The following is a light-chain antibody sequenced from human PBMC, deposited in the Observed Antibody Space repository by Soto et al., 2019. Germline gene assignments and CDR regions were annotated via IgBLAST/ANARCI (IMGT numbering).Light chain of an antibody. V-gene: IGKV1-39*01. Sequence: IHLTQSPSSLSASVGDRVTITCRTSQNVNRYLNWYQEQPGKAPKLLIYAASILQSGVPSRFSGSGSGTDFTLAISSLQPEDFTTYYCQQSYSIPQTFGPGTKWIS. CDR3: QQSYSIPQT. CDR1: QNVNRY. J-gene: IGKJ3*01. CDR2: AAS.